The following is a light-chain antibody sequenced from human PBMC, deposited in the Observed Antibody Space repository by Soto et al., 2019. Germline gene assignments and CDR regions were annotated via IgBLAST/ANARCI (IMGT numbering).Light chain of an antibody. CDR3: MQALETPLT. V-gene: IGKV2-28*01. Sequence: DIVMTQSPISLPVAPGEPASISCRSSQSLLQSNGYSYLDWYLQKPGQSPKLLISVASNRASGVPDRFSGSGSGTDFTLKISRVEAEDVGVYYCMQALETPLTFGGGTKVEIK. J-gene: IGKJ4*01. CDR2: VAS. CDR1: QSLLQSNGYSY.